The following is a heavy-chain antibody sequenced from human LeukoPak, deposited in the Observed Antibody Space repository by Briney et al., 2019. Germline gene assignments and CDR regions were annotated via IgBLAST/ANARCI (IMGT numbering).Heavy chain of an antibody. V-gene: IGHV4-59*01. CDR2: IYYSGST. D-gene: IGHD2-15*01. J-gene: IGHJ5*02. CDR1: GGSISSYY. Sequence: SETQSLTCTVSGGSISSYYWSWIRQPPGKGLEWIGYIYYSGSTNYNPSLKSRVTISVDTSKNQFSLKLSSVTAADTAVYYCARGRGYCSGGSCYSSSWFDPWGQGTLVTVSS. CDR3: ARGRGYCSGGSCYSSSWFDP.